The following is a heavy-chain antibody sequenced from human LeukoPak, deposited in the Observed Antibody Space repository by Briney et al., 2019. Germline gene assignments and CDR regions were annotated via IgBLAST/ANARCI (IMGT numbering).Heavy chain of an antibody. J-gene: IGHJ4*02. CDR2: IWYDGSNK. V-gene: IGHV3-33*01. CDR3: AGGEEMGEYYFDY. D-gene: IGHD3-16*01. CDR1: GFTFSSYG. Sequence: GGSLRLSCAASGFTFSSYGMHWVRQAPGKGLEWVAVIWYDGSNKYYADSVKGRFTISRDNSKNTLHLQMNSLRAEDTAVYYCAGGEEMGEYYFDYWGQGTLVTVSS.